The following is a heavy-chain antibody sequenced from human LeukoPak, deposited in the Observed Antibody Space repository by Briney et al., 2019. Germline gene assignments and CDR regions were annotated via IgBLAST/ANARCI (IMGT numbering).Heavy chain of an antibody. CDR3: ARDYRGYNYGYFDY. J-gene: IGHJ4*02. Sequence: NPSETLSLTCTVSGGSISSSNYWGWIRQPPGKGLEWIGSLYYSGSTYYNPSLKSRVTISLDTSKNQFSLKLSSVTAADTAVYYCARDYRGYNYGYFDYWGQGTLVTVSS. CDR2: LYYSGST. CDR1: GGSISSSNY. V-gene: IGHV4-39*07. D-gene: IGHD5-18*01.